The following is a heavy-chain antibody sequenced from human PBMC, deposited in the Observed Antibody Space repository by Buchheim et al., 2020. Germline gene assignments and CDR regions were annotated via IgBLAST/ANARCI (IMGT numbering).Heavy chain of an antibody. CDR1: GGTFSSYA. CDR3: ARDGPAKDFWSGYYKNYYYYGMDV. D-gene: IGHD3-3*01. V-gene: IGHV1-69*01. Sequence: QVQLVQSGAEVKKPGSSVKVSCKASGGTFSSYAISWLRQAPGQGLEWMGGIIPIFGTANYAQKFQGRVTITADESTSTAYMELSSLRSEDTAVYYCARDGPAKDFWSGYYKNYYYYGMDVWGQGTT. J-gene: IGHJ6*02. CDR2: IIPIFGTA.